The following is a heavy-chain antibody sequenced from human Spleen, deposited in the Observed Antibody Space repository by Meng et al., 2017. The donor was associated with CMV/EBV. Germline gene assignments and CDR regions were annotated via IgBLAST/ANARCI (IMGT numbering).Heavy chain of an antibody. V-gene: IGHV1-2*02. Sequence: SGYSCIDYYMHWVRQATGQGLEWMGWLNPNSGGTNYAQKFQGRVTMTRDTSISTAYMELSGLKSDDTAVYYCASQADYGSGWYSVNYWGQGTLVTVSS. CDR3: ASQADYGSGWYSVNY. D-gene: IGHD6-19*01. J-gene: IGHJ4*02. CDR2: LNPNSGGT. CDR1: GYSCIDYY.